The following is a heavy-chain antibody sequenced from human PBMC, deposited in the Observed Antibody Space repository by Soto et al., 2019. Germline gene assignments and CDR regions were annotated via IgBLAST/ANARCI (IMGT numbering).Heavy chain of an antibody. V-gene: IGHV1-3*01. CDR3: ARDRLSYSPLRCWFDP. CDR1: GYTFTSYA. Sequence: ASVKVSCKASGYTFTSYAMHWVRQAPGQRLEWMGWINAGNGNTKYSQKFQGRVTITRDTSASTAYMELSSLRSEDTAVYYCARDRLSYSPLRCWFDPWGQGTLVTVSS. D-gene: IGHD6-13*01. CDR2: INAGNGNT. J-gene: IGHJ5*02.